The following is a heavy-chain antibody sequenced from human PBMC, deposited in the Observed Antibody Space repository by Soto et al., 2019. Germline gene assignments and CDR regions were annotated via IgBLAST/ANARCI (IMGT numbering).Heavy chain of an antibody. CDR2: IYYSGST. D-gene: IGHD3-3*01. CDR1: GGSISSGDYY. CDR3: ARDKRFTIFGVVINSGMDV. J-gene: IGHJ6*02. V-gene: IGHV4-30-4*01. Sequence: LSLTCTVSGGSISSGDYYWSWIRQPPGKGLEWIGYIYYSGSTYYNPSLKSRVTISVDTSKNQFSLRLSSVTAADTAVYYCARDKRFTIFGVVINSGMDVWGQGTTVTVSS.